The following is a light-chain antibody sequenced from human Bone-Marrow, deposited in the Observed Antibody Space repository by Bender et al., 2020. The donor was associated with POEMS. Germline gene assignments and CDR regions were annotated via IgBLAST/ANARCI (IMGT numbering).Light chain of an antibody. J-gene: IGLJ3*02. CDR3: CSFARSGNWV. V-gene: IGLV2-23*02. CDR2: GVN. Sequence: QSALAQPASVSGSPGQSITISCTGTYYDIGSYNLVSWYQQHPGKAPKLLISGVNKRPSGVSNRFSASKSGNTASLTISGLQADDEADYYCCSFARSGNWVFGGGTKVTVL. CDR1: YYDIGSYNL.